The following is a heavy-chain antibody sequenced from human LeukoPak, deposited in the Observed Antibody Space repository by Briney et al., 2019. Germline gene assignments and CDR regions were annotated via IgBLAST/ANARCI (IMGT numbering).Heavy chain of an antibody. V-gene: IGHV4-30-2*01. CDR3: ARDPPNYYDSPGWFDP. CDR1: GGSISSGGYY. D-gene: IGHD3-22*01. J-gene: IGHJ5*02. CDR2: IYHSGST. Sequence: SSGTLSLTCAVSGGSISSGGYYWSWIRQPPGKGLEWIGYIYHSGSTYYNPSLKSRVTISVDRSKNQFSLKLSSVTAADTAVYYCARDPPNYYDSPGWFDPWGQGTLVTVSS.